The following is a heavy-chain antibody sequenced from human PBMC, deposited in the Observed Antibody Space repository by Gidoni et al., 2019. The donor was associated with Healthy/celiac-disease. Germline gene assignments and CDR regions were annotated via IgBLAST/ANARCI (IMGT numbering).Heavy chain of an antibody. V-gene: IGHV3-21*01. J-gene: IGHJ4*02. CDR2: ISSSSSYI. CDR3: ARDRTTKGYYYDSSGYYYDY. D-gene: IGHD3-22*01. CDR1: GFTFSSYS. Sequence: EVQLVESGGGLVKPGGSLRLSCPASGFTFSSYSLNWVRQAPGKGLEWVSSISSSSSYIYYADSVKGRFTISRDNAKNSLYLQMNSLRAEDTAVYYCARDRTTKGYYYDSSGYYYDYWGQGTLVTVSS.